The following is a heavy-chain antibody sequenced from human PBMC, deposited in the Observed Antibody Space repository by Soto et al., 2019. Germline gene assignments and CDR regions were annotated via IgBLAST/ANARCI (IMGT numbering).Heavy chain of an antibody. Sequence: KPWGSLRLSCAASGFTFSSYSMNGVRQAPGKGLEWVSSISSSSSYIYYADSVKGRFTISRDNAKNSLYLQMNSLRAEDTAVYYCAREGGYCSSTSCYPPYYYYGMDVWGQGTTVTVSS. V-gene: IGHV3-21*01. CDR1: GFTFSSYS. J-gene: IGHJ6*02. CDR3: AREGGYCSSTSCYPPYYYYGMDV. CDR2: ISSSSSYI. D-gene: IGHD2-2*01.